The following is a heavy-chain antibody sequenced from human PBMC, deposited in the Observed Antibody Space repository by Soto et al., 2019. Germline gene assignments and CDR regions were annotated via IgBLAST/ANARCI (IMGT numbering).Heavy chain of an antibody. Sequence: GGSLRLSCAASGFTFSSYGMHWVRQAPGKGLEWVAVISYDGSNKYYADSVKGRFTISRDNSKNTLYLQMNSLRAEDTAVYYCAKPTKNDAFDIWGQGTMVTVSS. J-gene: IGHJ3*02. V-gene: IGHV3-30*18. CDR1: GFTFSSYG. D-gene: IGHD1-26*01. CDR2: ISYDGSNK. CDR3: AKPTKNDAFDI.